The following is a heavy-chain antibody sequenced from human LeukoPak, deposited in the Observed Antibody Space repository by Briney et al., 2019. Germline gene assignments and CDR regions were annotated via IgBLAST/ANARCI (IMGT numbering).Heavy chain of an antibody. Sequence: GGSLRLSRAASGFTFSRNGMHWVRQAPGKGLEWVAAISYDGSNKWHADSVKGRFTISRDNSKHTLYLQMNSLRAEDTAVYYCARGGYWGDYVFDFWGPGTLVTVSS. V-gene: IGHV3-30*03. CDR3: ARGGYWGDYVFDF. CDR1: GFTFSRNG. D-gene: IGHD4-17*01. J-gene: IGHJ4*02. CDR2: ISYDGSNK.